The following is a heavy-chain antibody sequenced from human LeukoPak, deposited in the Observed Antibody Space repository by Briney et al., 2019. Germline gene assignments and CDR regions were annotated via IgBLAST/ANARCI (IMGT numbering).Heavy chain of an antibody. D-gene: IGHD3-22*01. CDR3: ARGGGIYYYYDSSGYYPFDY. V-gene: IGHV1-69*13. J-gene: IGHJ4*02. CDR1: GYTFSSYA. CDR2: IIPIFGTA. Sequence: ASVKVSCKASGYTFSSYAISWVRQAPGQGLEWMGGIIPIFGTANYAQKFQGRVTITADESTSTAYMELSSLRSEDTAVYYCARGGGIYYYYDSSGYYPFDYWGQGTLVTVSS.